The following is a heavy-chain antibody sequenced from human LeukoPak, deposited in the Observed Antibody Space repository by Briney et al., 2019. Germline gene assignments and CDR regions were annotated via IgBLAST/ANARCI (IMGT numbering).Heavy chain of an antibody. Sequence: SVKVSCKASGGTFSRYAISWVRQAPGQGLEWMGRIIPILGIANYAQKFQGRVTITADTSTSTAYMELSSLRSEDTAVYYCACPIQRLLWVGEAIGWFDPWGQGTLVTVSS. CDR1: GGTFSRYA. CDR3: ACPIQRLLWVGEAIGWFDP. D-gene: IGHD3-10*01. J-gene: IGHJ5*01. CDR2: IIPILGIA. V-gene: IGHV1-69*04.